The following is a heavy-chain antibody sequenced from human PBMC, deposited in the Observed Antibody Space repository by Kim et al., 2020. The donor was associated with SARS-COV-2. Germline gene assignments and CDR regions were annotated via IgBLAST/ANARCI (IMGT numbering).Heavy chain of an antibody. CDR2: GYGK. CDR3: ARGVAFDI. Sequence: GYGKNYVDSVKSRFIISRDNAEKSLHLQMNSLGAEDTAVYYCARGVAFDIWGQGTMVTVSS. V-gene: IGHV3-7*01. J-gene: IGHJ3*02.